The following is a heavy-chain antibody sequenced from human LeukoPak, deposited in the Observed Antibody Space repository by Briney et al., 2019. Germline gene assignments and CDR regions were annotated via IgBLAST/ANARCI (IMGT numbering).Heavy chain of an antibody. CDR1: GFTFSSYW. Sequence: GGSLRLSCAASGFTFSSYWMSWVRQAPGKGLEWVANIKQDGSEKYYVDSVKGRFTISRDNAKNSLYLQMNSLRAENTAVYYCARDSVGYYYYYGMDVWGQGTTVTVSS. V-gene: IGHV3-7*03. J-gene: IGHJ6*02. CDR3: ARDSVGYYYYYGMDV. D-gene: IGHD1-26*01. CDR2: IKQDGSEK.